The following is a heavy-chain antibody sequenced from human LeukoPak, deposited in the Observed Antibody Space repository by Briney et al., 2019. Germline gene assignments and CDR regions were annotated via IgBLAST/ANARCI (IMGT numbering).Heavy chain of an antibody. CDR2: INPNTGDT. D-gene: IGHD4/OR15-4a*01. Sequence: ASVKVSCKASGYSFTDYYIHWVRQAPGQGLVWMGWINPNTGDTHYAQKFKGRVTMTRDTSISTAYMQLSSLRSDDTATYYCAGGDHGAGLYSPPWGQGTLVTVSS. V-gene: IGHV1-2*02. CDR1: GYSFTDYY. CDR3: AGGDHGAGLYSPP. J-gene: IGHJ4*02.